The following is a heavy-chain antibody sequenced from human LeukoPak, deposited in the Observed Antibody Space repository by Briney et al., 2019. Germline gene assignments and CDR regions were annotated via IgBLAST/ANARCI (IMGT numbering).Heavy chain of an antibody. V-gene: IGHV7-4-1*02. CDR1: GYSFTNYG. D-gene: IGHD6-13*01. CDR3: ARNHPPAMHINPAGGAQYIQH. J-gene: IGHJ1*01. CDR2: INTETGNP. Sequence: ASVKVSCKTSGYSFTNYGMNWVRQAPGQGLEWMGWINTETGNPTYAQTFTGRFVFSLDTSVSTAYLQINSLRAEDTAVYYCARNHPPAMHINPAGGAQYIQHWGQGTLVTVSS.